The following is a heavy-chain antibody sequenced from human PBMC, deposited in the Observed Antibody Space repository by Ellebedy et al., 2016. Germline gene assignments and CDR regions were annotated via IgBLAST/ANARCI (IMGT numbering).Heavy chain of an antibody. D-gene: IGHD3-22*01. V-gene: IGHV1-2*02. CDR1: GYTFTGYY. Sequence: ASVKVSXXASGYTFTGYYMHWVRQAPGQGLEWMGWINPNSGGTNYAQKFQGRVTMTRDTSISTAYMELSRLRSDDTAVYYCARTGSDTRSMIVVVMDDYWGQGTLVTVSS. CDR3: ARTGSDTRSMIVVVMDDY. CDR2: INPNSGGT. J-gene: IGHJ4*02.